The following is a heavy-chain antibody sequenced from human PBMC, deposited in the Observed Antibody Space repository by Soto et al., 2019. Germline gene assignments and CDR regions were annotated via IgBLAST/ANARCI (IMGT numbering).Heavy chain of an antibody. D-gene: IGHD7-27*01. CDR3: AKNWNWGSLVH. V-gene: IGHV4-59*08. J-gene: IGHJ4*02. CDR1: GDSISTDY. CDR2: IYYGGST. Sequence: SETLSLTCTFSGDSISTDYWSWIRQSPGKGLEWIGFIYYGGSTNYNPSLKSRVTISVDTPKNQSSLKLSSVTAADTAVYYCAKNWNWGSLVHWGQGTLVTVSS.